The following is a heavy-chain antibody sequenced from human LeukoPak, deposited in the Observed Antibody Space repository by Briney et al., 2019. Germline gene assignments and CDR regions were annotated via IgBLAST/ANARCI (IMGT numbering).Heavy chain of an antibody. Sequence: SETLSLTCNVSGASISSHYWNWIRQPAGKELEWIGRIYNTGSANYNPSLKSRVTMSLDTSRNQISLKLTSVTAADTAVYYCARDVFFRAHNWFDPWGQGTLVTVSS. J-gene: IGHJ5*02. D-gene: IGHD2/OR15-2a*01. CDR1: GASISSHY. CDR3: ARDVFFRAHNWFDP. V-gene: IGHV4-4*07. CDR2: IYNTGSA.